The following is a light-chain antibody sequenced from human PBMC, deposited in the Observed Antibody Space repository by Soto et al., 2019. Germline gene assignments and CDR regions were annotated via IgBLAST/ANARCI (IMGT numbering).Light chain of an antibody. V-gene: IGKV1-12*01. CDR3: QQAKSFPLT. J-gene: IGKJ4*01. CDR1: QDISNL. CDR2: AAS. Sequence: DLQMTQSPSSVSASVGDTVTITCRASQDISNLLAWYQQLPGKAPQLLIYAASTLQGGVPSRFSGSRSATDFTLTISSLQPEDFAPYFCQQAKSFPLTFGGGTKVEI.